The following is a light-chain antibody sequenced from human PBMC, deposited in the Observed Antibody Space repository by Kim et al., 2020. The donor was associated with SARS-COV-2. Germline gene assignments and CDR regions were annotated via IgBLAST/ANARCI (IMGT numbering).Light chain of an antibody. CDR3: QSYDSRSVM. J-gene: IGLJ3*02. CDR1: SSNIGAGYD. CDR2: GNN. V-gene: IGLV1-40*01. Sequence: QPVLTQPPSVSGAPGQRVTISCTGSSSNIGAGYDVHWYQQLPGTAPTLLIYGNNNRPSRVPDRFSGSKSGTSASLAITGLQAEDEADYYCQSYDSRSVMFGGGTQLTVL.